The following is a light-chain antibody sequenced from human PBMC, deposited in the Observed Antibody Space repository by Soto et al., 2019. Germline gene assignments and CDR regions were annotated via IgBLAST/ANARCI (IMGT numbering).Light chain of an antibody. CDR3: QQYDNLPLT. CDR1: QDISNY. V-gene: IGKV1-33*01. J-gene: IGKJ4*01. Sequence: DIQMTQSPSSLSASVGHRVATTWQASQDISNYLNWYQQKPGKAPKLLIYAASNFETGVPSRFSGSGSGTDFTFTITSLQPEDIATYYCQQYDNLPLTFGGGTNVDIK. CDR2: AAS.